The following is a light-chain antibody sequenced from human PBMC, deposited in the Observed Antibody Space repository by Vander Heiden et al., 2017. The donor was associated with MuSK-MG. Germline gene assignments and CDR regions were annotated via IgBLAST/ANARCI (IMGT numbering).Light chain of an antibody. J-gene: IGKJ4*01. CDR2: DAS. Sequence: EIVLTQSQATLTLSPGERATLTSSASQSVRSYLAWDRQKPGQAHRPLIYDASNRTMGLRARFSGSGYGSDITLTITSLAPEAFAVSSCQQRINGPPPLTFGGGTKLEIK. V-gene: IGKV3-11*01. CDR1: QSVRSY. CDR3: QQRINGPPPLT.